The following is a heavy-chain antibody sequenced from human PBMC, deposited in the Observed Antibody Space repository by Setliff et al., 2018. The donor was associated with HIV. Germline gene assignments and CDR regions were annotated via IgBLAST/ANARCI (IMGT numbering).Heavy chain of an antibody. D-gene: IGHD3-10*01. CDR1: GGSFNDYY. J-gene: IGHJ4*02. CDR2: IDHSGNI. CDR3: AGGLNYYGSGSYLPLGY. V-gene: IGHV4-34*01. Sequence: SETLSLTCAVYGGSFNDYYWTWIRQPPGKGLEWIGEIDHSGNIKYHASLKSRVTISKDTSKNQISLKLRSVTAADTAVYYCAGGLNYYGSGSYLPLGYWGQGTLVTAPQ.